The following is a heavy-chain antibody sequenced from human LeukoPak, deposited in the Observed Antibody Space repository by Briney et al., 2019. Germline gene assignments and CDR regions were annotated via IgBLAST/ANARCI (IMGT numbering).Heavy chain of an antibody. CDR3: ARESIGYSNDY. J-gene: IGHJ4*02. D-gene: IGHD3-22*01. CDR1: GFTFSRYW. Sequence: GGSLTLSCAASGFTFSRYWVNWGGQALGKGLEWVANIKQDGSEKYYVDSVKGRFTISRDNAKNSLYLQMNSLIAEDTAVYYCARESIGYSNDYWGQGTLVTVSS. CDR2: IKQDGSEK. V-gene: IGHV3-7*01.